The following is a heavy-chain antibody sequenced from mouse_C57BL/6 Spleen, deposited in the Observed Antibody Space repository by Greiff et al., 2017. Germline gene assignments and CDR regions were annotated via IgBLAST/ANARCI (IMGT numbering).Heavy chain of an antibody. J-gene: IGHJ4*01. V-gene: IGHV1-18*01. CDR2: INPNNGGT. Sequence: EVKLQESGPELVKPGASVKIPCKASGYTFTDYNMDWVKQSHGKSLEWIGDINPNNGGTIYNQKFKGKATLTVDKSSSTAYMELRSLTTEDTAVYYCARRRAVYYYAMDYWGQGTSVTVSS. CDR3: ARRRAVYYYAMDY. CDR1: GYTFTDYN.